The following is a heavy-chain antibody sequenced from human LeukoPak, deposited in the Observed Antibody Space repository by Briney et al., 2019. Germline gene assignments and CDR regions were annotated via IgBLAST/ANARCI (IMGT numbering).Heavy chain of an antibody. Sequence: PSETLSLTCTVSGYSISSGYYWGWIRQPPGKGLEWIGSIYHSGSTYYNPSLKSRVTISVDTSKNQFSLKLSSVTAADTAVYYCARHPRYSGSYYFDYWGQGTLVTVSS. J-gene: IGHJ4*02. CDR2: IYHSGST. CDR1: GYSISSGYY. CDR3: ARHPRYSGSYYFDY. V-gene: IGHV4-38-2*02. D-gene: IGHD1-26*01.